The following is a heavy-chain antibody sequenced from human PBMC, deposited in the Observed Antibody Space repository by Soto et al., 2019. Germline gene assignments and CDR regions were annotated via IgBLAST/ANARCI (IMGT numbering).Heavy chain of an antibody. CDR3: ARDQFGAQFGLHTHLGH. CDR2: TYYRSKWNN. Sequence: SQTLSLTCVISGDNVSSKSAAWNWIRQSPSRGLEWLGRTYYRSKWNNDYAVSVQSRITINPDTSKNQFSLQLNSVTPEDTAVYYCARDQFGAQFGLHTHLGHWGQGTLVTVSS. V-gene: IGHV6-1*01. D-gene: IGHD3-10*01. J-gene: IGHJ1*01. CDR1: GDNVSSKSAA.